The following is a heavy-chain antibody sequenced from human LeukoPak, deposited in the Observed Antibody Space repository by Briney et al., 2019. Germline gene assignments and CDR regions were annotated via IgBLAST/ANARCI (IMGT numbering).Heavy chain of an antibody. CDR2: IYPGDSDT. J-gene: IGHJ6*03. D-gene: IGHD6-13*01. CDR3: ARQRGYSSSWYGGYYYYMDV. V-gene: IGHV5-51*01. Sequence: GESLKISCKGSGYSFTSYWIGWVRQMPGKGLEWMGIIYPGDSDTRYSPSFQGQVTISADKSISTAYLQWSSLKASDTAMYYCARQRGYSSSWYGGYYYYMDVWGKGTTVTISS. CDR1: GYSFTSYW.